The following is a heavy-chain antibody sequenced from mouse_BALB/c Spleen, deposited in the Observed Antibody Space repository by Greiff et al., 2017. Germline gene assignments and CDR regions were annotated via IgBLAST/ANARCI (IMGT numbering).Heavy chain of an antibody. Sequence: QVQLQQSGAELVRPGVSVKISCKGSGYTFTDYAMHWVKQSHAKSLEWIGVISTYYGDASYNQKFKGKATMTVDKSSSTAYMELARLTSEDSAIYYCARRADGYYFDYWGQGTTLTVSS. D-gene: IGHD2-3*01. CDR3: ARRADGYYFDY. CDR1: GYTFTDYA. CDR2: ISTYYGDA. V-gene: IGHV1S137*01. J-gene: IGHJ2*01.